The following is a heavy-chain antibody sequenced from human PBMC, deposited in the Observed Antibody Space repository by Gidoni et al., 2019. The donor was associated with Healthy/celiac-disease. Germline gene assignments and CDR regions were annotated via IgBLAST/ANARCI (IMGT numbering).Heavy chain of an antibody. CDR2: IYSGGST. J-gene: IGHJ4*02. Sequence: EVQLVESGGGLIQPGGSLRLSCAASGFTFRSNYMSWVRQAPGKGLEWVSVIYSGGSTYYADSVKGRFTISRDNSKNTLYLQMNSLRAEDTAVYYCARAARIQLWTYYFDYWGQGTLVTVSS. D-gene: IGHD5-18*01. CDR1: GFTFRSNY. CDR3: ARAARIQLWTYYFDY. V-gene: IGHV3-53*01.